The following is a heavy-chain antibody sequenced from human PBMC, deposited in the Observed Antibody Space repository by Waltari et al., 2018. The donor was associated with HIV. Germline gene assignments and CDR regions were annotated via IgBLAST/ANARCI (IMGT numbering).Heavy chain of an antibody. V-gene: IGHV5-51*03. Sequence: EVQLVQSGAEVRKSGESLKISCKASGYTFTNYWIAWVRQMSGEGLEWMGIIYPVDSDTRYNPSFEGQITISVDKSLATAYLEWSNLNASDAAIYYCARLFYYDTTGYINNAFDIWGQGTVVTVS. CDR2: IYPVDSDT. J-gene: IGHJ3*02. D-gene: IGHD3-22*01. CDR1: GYTFTNYW. CDR3: ARLFYYDTTGYINNAFDI.